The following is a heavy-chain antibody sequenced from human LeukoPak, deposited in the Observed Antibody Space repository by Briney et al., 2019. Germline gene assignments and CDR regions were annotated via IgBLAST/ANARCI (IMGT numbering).Heavy chain of an antibody. CDR3: ARREPVYSGGPYVVEDFQH. Sequence: ASVKVSCKASGYSFTGYYMHWVRQAPGQGLEWMGWINPNSGGTKYAQKFQGRVSLTRDTSIRTAYMELTRLRSDDTAVYYCARREPVYSGGPYVVEDFQHWGQGTLVTVSS. V-gene: IGHV1-2*02. CDR2: INPNSGGT. D-gene: IGHD6-19*01. J-gene: IGHJ1*01. CDR1: GYSFTGYY.